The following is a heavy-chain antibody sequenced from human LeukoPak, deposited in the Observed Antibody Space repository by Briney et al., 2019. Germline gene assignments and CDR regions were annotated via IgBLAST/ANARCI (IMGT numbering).Heavy chain of an antibody. CDR3: ASGGYCSGGSCLHAFDI. CDR1: GFTFSSYS. V-gene: IGHV3-48*01. J-gene: IGHJ3*02. D-gene: IGHD2-15*01. CDR2: ISGSGSVS. Sequence: PGGSLRLSCAASGFTFSSYSMNWVRQAPGKGLEWISYISGSGSVSYYEDSVKGRFTISRDNAKNSLYLQMNSLRAEDTAVYYCASGGYCSGGSCLHAFDIWGQGTMVTVSS.